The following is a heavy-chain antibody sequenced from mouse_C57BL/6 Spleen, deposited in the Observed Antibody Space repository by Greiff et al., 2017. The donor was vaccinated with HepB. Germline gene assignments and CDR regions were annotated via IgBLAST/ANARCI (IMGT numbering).Heavy chain of an antibody. CDR2: IYPRSGNT. CDR1: GYTFTSYG. D-gene: IGHD1-1*01. CDR3: ARVTTLVANYAMDY. V-gene: IGHV1-81*01. Sequence: VQLQQSGAELARPGASVKLSCKASGYTFTSYGISWVKQRTGQGLEWIGEIYPRSGNTYYNEKFKGKATLTADKSSRTAYMELRSLTSEDSAVYFCARVTTLVANYAMDYWGQGTSVTVAS. J-gene: IGHJ4*01.